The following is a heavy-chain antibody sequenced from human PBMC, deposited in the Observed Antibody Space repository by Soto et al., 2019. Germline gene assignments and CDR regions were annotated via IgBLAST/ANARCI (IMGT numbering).Heavy chain of an antibody. CDR2: IYYSGRT. CDR3: ARLYYDTLTGYYTGLDY. V-gene: IGHV4-59*01. D-gene: IGHD3-9*01. Sequence: QVQLQESGPGLVKPSETLSLTCTVSDASISNYYWTWIRQPPGKGLEWIGNIYYSGRTNYHPSLKSRLILSVDTSRNQVSLKLHSMPAVETAIYCCARLYYDTLTGYYTGLDYWGQGTLVIVSS. J-gene: IGHJ4*02. CDR1: DASISNYY.